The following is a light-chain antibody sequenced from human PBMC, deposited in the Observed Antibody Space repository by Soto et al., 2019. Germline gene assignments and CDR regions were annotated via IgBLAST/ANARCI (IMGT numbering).Light chain of an antibody. CDR2: DAS. Sequence: DIQMTQSPSTLSASVGDRVTITCRASQSISSWLAWYQQKPGKAPKFLIYDASSLESGVPSRFSGSGSGTESTPPISTLQPDFLATYYPKQKNIYWGNILAQGTKLEIK. CDR1: QSISSW. CDR3: KQKNIYWGNI. J-gene: IGKJ2*01. V-gene: IGKV1-5*01.